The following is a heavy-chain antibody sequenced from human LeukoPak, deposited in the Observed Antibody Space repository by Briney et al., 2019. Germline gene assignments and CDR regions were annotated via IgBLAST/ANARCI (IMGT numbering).Heavy chain of an antibody. V-gene: IGHV3-23*01. Sequence: PGGSLRLSCAASGFTFSTYAMTWVRQAPGKGLDWVSAISGGGSSTYYADSVKGRFTISRDNSKNTLYLQMNSLRAENTAVYYCAKVFESVVTPNDYWGQGTLVTVSS. CDR2: ISGGGSST. J-gene: IGHJ4*02. D-gene: IGHD4-23*01. CDR3: AKVFESVVTPNDY. CDR1: GFTFSTYA.